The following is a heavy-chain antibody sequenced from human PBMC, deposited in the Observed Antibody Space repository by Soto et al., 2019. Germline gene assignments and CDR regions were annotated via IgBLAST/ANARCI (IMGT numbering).Heavy chain of an antibody. CDR2: ISYDGSNK. J-gene: IGHJ6*03. CDR1: GFTFSSYG. Sequence: GGSLRLSCAASGFTFSSYGMHWVRQAPGKGLEWVAVISYDGSNKYYADSVKGRFTISRDNSKNTLYLQMNSLRAEDTAVYYCAKAAVPYMRYYMDVWGKGTTVTVSS. V-gene: IGHV3-30*18. D-gene: IGHD4-4*01. CDR3: AKAAVPYMRYYMDV.